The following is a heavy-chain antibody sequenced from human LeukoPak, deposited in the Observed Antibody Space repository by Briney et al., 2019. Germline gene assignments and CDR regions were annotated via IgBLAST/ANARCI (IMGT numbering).Heavy chain of an antibody. V-gene: IGHV1-46*01. Sequence: ASAKVSCKASGYTFTTNNMHWVRQAPGQGLEWMGIINPTSGSTSYAQNFQGRVTMTRDTSTSTVYMELSSLRSEDTAVYYCARRSYDSSDFAFDIWGQGTMVTVSS. J-gene: IGHJ3*02. D-gene: IGHD3-22*01. CDR1: GYTFTTNN. CDR2: INPTSGST. CDR3: ARRSYDSSDFAFDI.